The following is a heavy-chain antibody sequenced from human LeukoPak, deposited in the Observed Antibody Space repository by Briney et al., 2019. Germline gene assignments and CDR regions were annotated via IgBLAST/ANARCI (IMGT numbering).Heavy chain of an antibody. CDR2: INHSGST. J-gene: IGHJ4*02. D-gene: IGHD3-3*01. V-gene: IGHV4-34*01. CDR1: GGSIGKYY. Sequence: SETLSLTCTVSGGSIGKYYWSWIRQPPGKGLEWIGEINHSGSTNYNPSLKSRVTISVDTSKNQFSLKLSSVTAADTAVYYCAREKVRITIFGVASAFDYWGQGTLVTVSS. CDR3: AREKVRITIFGVASAFDY.